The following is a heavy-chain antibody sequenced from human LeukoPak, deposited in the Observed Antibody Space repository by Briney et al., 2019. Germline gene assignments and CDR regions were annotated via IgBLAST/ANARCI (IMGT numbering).Heavy chain of an antibody. CDR2: IYYSGST. CDR3: ARDPSEGMDV. CDR1: GGSISSYY. Sequence: AETLSLTCTVSGGSISSYYRSWVRQPPGKGLEWVGYIYYSGSTNYNPSLKTRVTISVDTSKNQCSLKLSSVTAADTAVYYCARDPSEGMDVWGKGTTVTVSS. J-gene: IGHJ6*04. V-gene: IGHV4-59*01.